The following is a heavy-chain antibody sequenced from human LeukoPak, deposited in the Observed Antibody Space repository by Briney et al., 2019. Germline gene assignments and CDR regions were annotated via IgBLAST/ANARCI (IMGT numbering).Heavy chain of an antibody. CDR1: GGSISSGGYS. J-gene: IGHJ4*02. CDR3: ARLSGGNDPPFDF. V-gene: IGHV4-30-2*01. D-gene: IGHD5-12*01. Sequence: PSETLSLTCADSGGSISSGGYSWSWIRQPPGKGLEWIGYIYHSGNTYYNPSLKSRVTISVDRSKNQFSLKLSSVTAADTAVYYCARLSGGNDPPFDFWGQGSLVTVSS. CDR2: IYHSGNT.